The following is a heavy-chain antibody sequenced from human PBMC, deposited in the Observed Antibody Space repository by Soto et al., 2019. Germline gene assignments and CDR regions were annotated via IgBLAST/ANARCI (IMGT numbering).Heavy chain of an antibody. D-gene: IGHD3-9*01. CDR3: ARGDYYDILTGPGIFYYYYGMDV. Sequence: ASVKVSCKASGYTFTSYYMHWVRQAPGQGIKWMGIINPSGGSTSYAQKFQGRVTMTRDTSTSTVYMELSSLRSEDTAVYYCARGDYYDILTGPGIFYYYYGMDVWGQGTTVTVSS. J-gene: IGHJ6*02. V-gene: IGHV1-46*01. CDR2: INPSGGST. CDR1: GYTFTSYY.